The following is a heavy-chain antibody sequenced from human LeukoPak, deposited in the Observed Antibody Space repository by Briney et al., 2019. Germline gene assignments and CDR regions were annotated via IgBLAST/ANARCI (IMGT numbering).Heavy chain of an antibody. V-gene: IGHV6-1*01. D-gene: IGHD5-24*01. CDR2: TSYRSEWYN. J-gene: IGHJ4*02. CDR1: GDSVSTNSVA. Sequence: SQTLSLTCALSGDSVSTNSVAWNWIRQSPSRGLEWLGRTSYRSEWYNDYAVSVKSLITITPDTSKNQFSLQLNSVTPEDTAVYYCAREAEITRFDYWGQGTLVTVSS. CDR3: AREAEITRFDY.